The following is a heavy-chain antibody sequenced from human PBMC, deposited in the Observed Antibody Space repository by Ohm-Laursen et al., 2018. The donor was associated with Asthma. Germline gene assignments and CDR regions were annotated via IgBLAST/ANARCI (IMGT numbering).Heavy chain of an antibody. CDR2: IWYDGSNK. J-gene: IGHJ4*02. Sequence: SLILSCTASGFTFSSYGMHWVRQAPGKGLEWVAVIWYDGSNKYYADSVKGRFTISRDNSKKTLYLQMNSLRAEDTAVYYCARKFSSGWLFDFWGQGTLVTVSS. V-gene: IGHV3-33*01. D-gene: IGHD6-19*01. CDR1: GFTFSSYG. CDR3: ARKFSSGWLFDF.